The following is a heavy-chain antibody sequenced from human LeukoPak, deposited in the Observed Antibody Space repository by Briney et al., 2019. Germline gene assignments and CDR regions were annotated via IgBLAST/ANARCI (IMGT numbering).Heavy chain of an antibody. CDR3: ARRSRIAAANKPTPFKYWFDP. D-gene: IGHD6-13*01. J-gene: IGHJ5*02. Sequence: NPSETLSLTCTVSGGSISSGGYYWSWIRQHPGKGLEWIGYIYYSGSTYYNPSLKSRVTISVDTSKNQFSLKLSSVTAADTAVYYCARRSRIAAANKPTPFKYWFDPWGQGTLVTVSS. V-gene: IGHV4-31*03. CDR1: GGSISSGGYY. CDR2: IYYSGST.